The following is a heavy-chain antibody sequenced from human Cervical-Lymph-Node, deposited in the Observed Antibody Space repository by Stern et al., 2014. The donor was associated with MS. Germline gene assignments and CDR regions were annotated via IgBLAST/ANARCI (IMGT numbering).Heavy chain of an antibody. CDR3: ARHGGSGWVYFDN. D-gene: IGHD6-19*01. CDR2: LFPGDSDA. V-gene: IGHV5-51*01. J-gene: IGHJ4*02. Sequence: VQLVQSGAEVRKPGESLKISCKGSGYSFSSYWIGWGRQMPGKGLEWMGMLFPGDSDARYSPSFQGQVTISADKSISSVYLQWSSLKASDTAMYYCARHGGSGWVYFDNWGQGTLVTVSS. CDR1: GYSFSSYW.